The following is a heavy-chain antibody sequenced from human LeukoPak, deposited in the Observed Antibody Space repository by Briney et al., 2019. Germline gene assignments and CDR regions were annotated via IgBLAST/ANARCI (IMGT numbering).Heavy chain of an antibody. D-gene: IGHD2-21*01. Sequence: GGSLRLSCAASGFTFSSYAMHWVRQAPGKGLEWVAVISYDGSNKYYADSVKGRFTISRDNSKNTLYLQMNSLRAEDTAVYYCARNFIVVPDYNYFDYWGQGTLVTVSS. J-gene: IGHJ4*02. V-gene: IGHV3-30-3*01. CDR3: ARNFIVVPDYNYFDY. CDR1: GFTFSSYA. CDR2: ISYDGSNK.